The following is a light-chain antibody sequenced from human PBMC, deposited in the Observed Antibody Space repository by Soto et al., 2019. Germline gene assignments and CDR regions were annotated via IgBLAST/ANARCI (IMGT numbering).Light chain of an antibody. J-gene: IGKJ5*01. CDR3: QQRSNWPPIT. CDR1: QSVSSY. Sequence: EIVLTQAPATLSLSPGERATLSCRASQSVSSYLACYQQNPGQAPRLLIYDASTRATGIPARFSGSGSGTDFTLTISSLEPEDFAVYYCQQRSNWPPITFGQGTRLEI. CDR2: DAS. V-gene: IGKV3-11*01.